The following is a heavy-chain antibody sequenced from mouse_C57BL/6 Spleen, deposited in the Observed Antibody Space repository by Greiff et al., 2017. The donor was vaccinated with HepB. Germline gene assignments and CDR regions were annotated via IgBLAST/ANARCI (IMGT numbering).Heavy chain of an antibody. CDR2: INYDGSST. Sequence: EVQLVESEGGLVQPGSSMKLSCTASGFTFSDYYMAWVRQVPEKGLEWVANINYDGSSTYYLDSLKSRFIISRDNANNILYLQMSSLKSEDTATYYCARGYYYGSRRGSYFDYWGQGTTLTVSS. CDR1: GFTFSDYY. J-gene: IGHJ2*01. V-gene: IGHV5-16*01. D-gene: IGHD1-1*01. CDR3: ARGYYYGSRRGSYFDY.